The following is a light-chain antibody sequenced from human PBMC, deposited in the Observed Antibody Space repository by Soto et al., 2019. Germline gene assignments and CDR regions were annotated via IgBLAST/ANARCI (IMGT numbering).Light chain of an antibody. Sequence: EIVMTQSPATLSVSPGERATLSCRASQSVSSGLAWYQQKPGQAPRLLIYGASTRATGTPARFSGSGSGTEFTLTISSLQSEDFAVYYCQQYTNWPPVTFGGGTKVEIK. CDR3: QQYTNWPPVT. J-gene: IGKJ4*01. CDR2: GAS. V-gene: IGKV3-15*01. CDR1: QSVSSG.